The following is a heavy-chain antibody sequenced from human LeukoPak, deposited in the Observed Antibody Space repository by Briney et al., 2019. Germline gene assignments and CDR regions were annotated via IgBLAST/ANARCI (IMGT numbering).Heavy chain of an antibody. V-gene: IGHV3-23*01. J-gene: IGHJ4*02. CDR1: GFTFSSFG. Sequence: GGTLRLSCAASGFTFSSFGMSWVRQAPGKGLEWVSGISGNGRSTYYADSVKGRFTISRDNSRNTLYLQMNSLRAEDTALYYCAARSGISPYYIDYWGQGTLVTVSS. CDR2: ISGNGRST. CDR3: AARSGISPYYIDY. D-gene: IGHD1-26*01.